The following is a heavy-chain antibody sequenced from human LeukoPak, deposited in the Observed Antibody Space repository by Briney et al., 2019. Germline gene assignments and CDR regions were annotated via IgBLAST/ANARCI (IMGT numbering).Heavy chain of an antibody. CDR1: GGSFSGYY. CDR2: ISHSGST. Sequence: SETLSLTCAVYGGSFSGYYWSWIRQPPGKGLEWIGEISHSGSTNYNPSLKSRVTISVDTSKNQFSLKLSSVTAADTAVYYCARDSGDLLDYWGQGTLVTVSS. V-gene: IGHV4-34*01. CDR3: ARDSGDLLDY. D-gene: IGHD4-17*01. J-gene: IGHJ4*02.